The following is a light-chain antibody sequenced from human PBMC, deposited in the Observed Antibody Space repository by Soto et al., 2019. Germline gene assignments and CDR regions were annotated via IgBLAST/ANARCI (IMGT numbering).Light chain of an antibody. CDR3: AAWDDSLNGVV. CDR2: SNT. J-gene: IGLJ2*01. V-gene: IGLV1-44*01. CDR1: SSNIGSHT. Sequence: QSVLTQPPSGSGTPGQMSAISFSGGSSNIGSHTVNWYQQLPGTAPRLLIYSNTQRPSGIPDRFSSSKSGTSASLAIGGLQAEYEGDYYCAAWDDSLNGVVFGGGTKLTVL.